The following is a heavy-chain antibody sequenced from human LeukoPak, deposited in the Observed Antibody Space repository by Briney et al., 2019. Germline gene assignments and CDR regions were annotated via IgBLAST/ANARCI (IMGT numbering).Heavy chain of an antibody. CDR1: GGSISSYY. V-gene: IGHV4-59*08. CDR3: ARHGSMVRSPVPDY. Sequence: SETLSLTCTVSGGSISSYYWSWIRQPPGKGLEWIGYIYYSGSTNYNPSLKSRVTISVDTSKNQFSLKLSSVTAADTAVYYCARHGSMVRSPVPDYWGQGTLVTVSS. J-gene: IGHJ4*02. D-gene: IGHD3-10*01. CDR2: IYYSGST.